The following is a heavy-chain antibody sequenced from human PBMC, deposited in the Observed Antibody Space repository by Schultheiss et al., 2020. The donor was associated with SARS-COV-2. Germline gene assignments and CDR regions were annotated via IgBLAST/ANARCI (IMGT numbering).Heavy chain of an antibody. Sequence: SETLSLTCTVSGGSISSYYWSWIRQPPGKGLEWIGYIYYSGSTNYNPSLKSRVTISVDTSKNQFSLKLSSVTAADTAVYYCARGGTSRGPYYYFYMDVWGKGTTVTVSS. CDR3: ARGGTSRGPYYYFYMDV. D-gene: IGHD3-10*01. CDR1: GGSISSYY. CDR2: IYYSGST. V-gene: IGHV4-59*01. J-gene: IGHJ6*03.